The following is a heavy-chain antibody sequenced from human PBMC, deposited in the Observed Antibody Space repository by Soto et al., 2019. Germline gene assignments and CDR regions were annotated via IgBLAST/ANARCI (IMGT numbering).Heavy chain of an antibody. Sequence: GGSLRLSCTASGFTFSDCWMHWVRQAPGKGLVWVSRISSDGTSPNYADSMKGRFTISRDNAKNTLYLQMNSLRAEDTAVYYCARTPQYCSSASCYTLDYWGQGTLVTVSS. CDR3: ARTPQYCSSASCYTLDY. V-gene: IGHV3-74*01. D-gene: IGHD2-2*01. CDR2: ISSDGTSP. CDR1: GFTFSDCW. J-gene: IGHJ4*02.